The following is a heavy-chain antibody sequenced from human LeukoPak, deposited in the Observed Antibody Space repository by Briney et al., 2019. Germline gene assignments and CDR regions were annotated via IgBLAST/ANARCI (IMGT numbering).Heavy chain of an antibody. CDR3: ARVARGDYYYYYMDV. J-gene: IGHJ6*03. Sequence: GGSLRLSCAASGFTFSDTWMHWVRQAPGKGLVWVSRINNDGSSTSYADSVQGRFTISRDNAKNTLYLQMNSLRAEDTALYYCARVARGDYYYYYMDVWGKGTTVTVSS. CDR2: INNDGSST. D-gene: IGHD3-10*01. V-gene: IGHV3-74*01. CDR1: GFTFSDTW.